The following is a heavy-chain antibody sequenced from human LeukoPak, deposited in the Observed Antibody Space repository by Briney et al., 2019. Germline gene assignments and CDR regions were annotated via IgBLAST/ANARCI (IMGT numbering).Heavy chain of an antibody. CDR3: AKDPIFSGSYGVFDY. J-gene: IGHJ4*03. V-gene: IGHV3-23*01. D-gene: IGHD1-26*01. Sequence: LPGGSLRLSCAASGFTFSSCAMSWVRQAPGKGLEWVSTIIDSGNSIYYADSAEGRFTISRDNSKNTLYLQMNSLRAGDTAVYYCAKDPIFSGSYGVFDYWGQGTTVTVSS. CDR2: IIDSGNSI. CDR1: GFTFSSCA.